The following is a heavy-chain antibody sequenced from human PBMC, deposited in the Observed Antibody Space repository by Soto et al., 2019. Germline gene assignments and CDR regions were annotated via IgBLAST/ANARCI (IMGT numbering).Heavy chain of an antibody. CDR2: IYYSGST. Sequence: PSETLSLTCTVSGGSISSGGYYWSWIRQHPGKGLEWIGYIYYSGSTYYNPSLKSRVTISVDTSKNQFSLKLSSVTAADTAVYYCARVGGIAARQGPLTFDYWGQGTLVT. D-gene: IGHD6-6*01. CDR3: ARVGGIAARQGPLTFDY. CDR1: GGSISSGGYY. V-gene: IGHV4-31*03. J-gene: IGHJ4*02.